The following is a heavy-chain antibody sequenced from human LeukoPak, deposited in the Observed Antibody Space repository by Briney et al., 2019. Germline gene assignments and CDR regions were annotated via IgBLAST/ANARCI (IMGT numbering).Heavy chain of an antibody. Sequence: SETLSLTCTVSGGSISSSSYYWGWIRQPPGKGLEWIGSIYYSGSAYYNPSLKSRVTISVDTSKNQFSLKLSSVTAADTAVYYCARRLAGTEDYWGQGTLVTASS. CDR3: ARRLAGTEDY. CDR2: IYYSGSA. V-gene: IGHV4-39*01. CDR1: GGSISSSSYY. D-gene: IGHD6-13*01. J-gene: IGHJ4*02.